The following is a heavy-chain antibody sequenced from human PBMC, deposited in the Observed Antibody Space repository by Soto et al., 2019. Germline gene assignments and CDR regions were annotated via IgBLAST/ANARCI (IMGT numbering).Heavy chain of an antibody. CDR3: ARLKSTYSGSYYGGGFFDY. V-gene: IGHV4-39*01. J-gene: IGHJ4*02. CDR2: LFYTGSA. CDR1: GESMSNTAYY. D-gene: IGHD1-26*01. Sequence: QLQLQEAGPGLVKPSETLSLTCNVSGESMSNTAYYWGWIRQTPGKGLGWIGSLFYTGSAYYNSSLKSRVTISVDTSKNQFSLKLLSVAAADTAIYYCARLKSTYSGSYYGGGFFDYWGQGSLVTVSS.